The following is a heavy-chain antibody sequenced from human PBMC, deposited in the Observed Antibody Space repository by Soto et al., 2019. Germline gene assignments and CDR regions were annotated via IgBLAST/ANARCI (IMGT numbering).Heavy chain of an antibody. CDR3: AKDDVAGDGLWPLAD. V-gene: IGHV3-23*01. Sequence: GGSLRLSCAASGFSFSRYAMIWVRQAPGKGQEWVAGMTGRGATIKYADSVKGRFTISRDNSKNTLYLQMNSLRVEDTARYYCAKDDVAGDGLWPLADWGQGTAVTVSS. CDR2: MTGRGATI. D-gene: IGHD6-19*01. CDR1: GFSFSRYA. J-gene: IGHJ4*02.